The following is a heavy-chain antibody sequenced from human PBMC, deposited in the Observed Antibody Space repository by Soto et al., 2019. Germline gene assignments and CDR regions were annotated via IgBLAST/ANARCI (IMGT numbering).Heavy chain of an antibody. J-gene: IGHJ4*02. CDR2: ISDDGSNK. D-gene: IGHD7-27*01. V-gene: IGHV3-30*18. CDR3: AKDGPPPNWGSF. Sequence: QVQLVESGGGVVQPGRSLGLSCAASGFTFSSYGMHWVRQAPGKGLEWVTFISDDGSNKYYADSVKGRFTISRDNSKNTLYLQMNSLRAEDTAVYYCAKDGPPPNWGSFWGQGTLVTVFS. CDR1: GFTFSSYG.